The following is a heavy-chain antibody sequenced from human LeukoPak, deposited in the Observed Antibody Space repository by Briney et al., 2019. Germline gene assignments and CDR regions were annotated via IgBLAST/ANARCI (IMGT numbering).Heavy chain of an antibody. CDR2: IHFSGST. CDR3: ARTGYQLQRHFDY. V-gene: IGHV4-59*01. D-gene: IGHD2-2*01. J-gene: IGHJ4*02. Sequence: SETLTLTCTVSGGSISSYCWSWIRQPPGKALEWIGNIHFSGSTNSNPSLKSRVIISVDTSKNQFSLNLSSVTAADTAVYYCARTGYQLQRHFDYWGQGTLVIVSS. CDR1: GGSISSYC.